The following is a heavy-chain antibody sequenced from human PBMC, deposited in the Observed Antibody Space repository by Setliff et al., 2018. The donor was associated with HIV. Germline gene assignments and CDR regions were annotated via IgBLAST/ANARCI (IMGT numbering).Heavy chain of an antibody. CDR1: GGSFRNYY. V-gene: IGHV4-34*01. CDR2: INHSGST. CDR3: ARDRSSDYNFWSGYQYYFDY. J-gene: IGHJ4*02. D-gene: IGHD3-3*01. Sequence: PSETLSLTCAVYGGSFRNYYWSWVRQAPGKGLEWIGEINHSGSTNYNPSLKSRVTASIDTSKNQFSLKLTSLTAADTAVYYCARDRSSDYNFWSGYQYYFDYWGQGTLVTVSS.